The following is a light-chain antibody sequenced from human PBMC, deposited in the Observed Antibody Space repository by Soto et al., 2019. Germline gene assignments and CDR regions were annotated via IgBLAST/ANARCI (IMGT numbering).Light chain of an antibody. CDR2: GAS. V-gene: IGKV3-20*01. CDR3: RQYCSSLMYT. J-gene: IGKJ2*01. Sequence: EIVLTQSPVTLSLSPGDRATLSCRASQSVYSNYLAWYQQKPGQAPRLLNYGASSRATGIPDRFSGSVSGTDFTLTISRLESEDFAVYFCRQYCSSLMYTFGQGTKLEIK. CDR1: QSVYSNY.